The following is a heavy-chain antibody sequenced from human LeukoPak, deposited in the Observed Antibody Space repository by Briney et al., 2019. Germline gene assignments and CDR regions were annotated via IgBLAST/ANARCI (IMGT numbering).Heavy chain of an antibody. CDR1: GFTFSSYS. V-gene: IGHV3-21*01. CDR3: ARGTTERWDIVVVPAATPYYYMDV. D-gene: IGHD2-2*01. J-gene: IGHJ6*03. CDR2: ISSSSSYI. Sequence: PGGSLRLSCAASGFTFSSYSMNWVRQAPGKGLEWVSSISSSSSYIYYADSVKGRFTISRDNAKNSLYLEMNSLRAEDTAVYYCARGTTERWDIVVVPAATPYYYMDVWGKGTTVTVSS.